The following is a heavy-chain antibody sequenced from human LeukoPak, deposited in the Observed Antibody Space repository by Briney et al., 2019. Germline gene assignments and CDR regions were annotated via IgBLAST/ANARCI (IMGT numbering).Heavy chain of an antibody. D-gene: IGHD1-1*01. Sequence: ASVKVSCKASGGTINNDGMNWVRQAPGQGLEWMGMIIPKFGIAHYARKFQGRVTITADESTGTTYMEESSLIPDDTAVYYCARGEGKYHDIRGGFDPWGQGTSVTVSS. V-gene: IGHV1-69*15. CDR2: IIPKFGIA. CDR1: GGTINNDG. CDR3: ARGEGKYHDIRGGFDP. J-gene: IGHJ5*02.